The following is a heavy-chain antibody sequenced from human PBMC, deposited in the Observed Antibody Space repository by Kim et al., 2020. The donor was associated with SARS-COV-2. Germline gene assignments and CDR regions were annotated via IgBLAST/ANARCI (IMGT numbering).Heavy chain of an antibody. CDR3: AKDDSPYYYDSSGHYGALDS. J-gene: IGHJ4*02. V-gene: IGHV3-30*18. D-gene: IGHD3-22*01. CDR2: ISYDGSNK. Sequence: GGSLRLSCAASGFTFSSYGMHWVRQAPGKGLEWVAVISYDGSNKYYADSVKGRFTISRDNSKNTLYLQMNSLRAEDTAVYYCAKDDSPYYYDSSGHYGALDSWGQGTLVTVSS. CDR1: GFTFSSYG.